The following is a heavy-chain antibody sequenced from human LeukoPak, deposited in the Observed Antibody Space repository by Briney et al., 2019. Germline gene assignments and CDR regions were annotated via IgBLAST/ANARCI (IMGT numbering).Heavy chain of an antibody. Sequence: GGSLRLSCAASGFTFSSYSMNWVRQAPGKGLEWVSYISSSSTTIYYADSVKGRFTISRDSAKNSLYLQMNSLRAEDTAVYYCASPLGYCSSTSCPNFDYWGRGTLVTVSS. CDR2: ISSSSTTI. CDR1: GFTFSSYS. CDR3: ASPLGYCSSTSCPNFDY. D-gene: IGHD2-2*01. J-gene: IGHJ4*02. V-gene: IGHV3-48*01.